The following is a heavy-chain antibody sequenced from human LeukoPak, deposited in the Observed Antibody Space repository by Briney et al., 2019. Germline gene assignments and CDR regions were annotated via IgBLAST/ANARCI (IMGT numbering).Heavy chain of an antibody. Sequence: ASVKVSCKASGYTFTGHYMHWVRQATGQGLEWMGWMNPNSGNTGYAQKFQGRVTMTRNTSISTAYMELSSLRSEDTAVYYCARVPFSHCGGDCYFDYWGQGTLVTVSS. V-gene: IGHV1-8*02. CDR2: MNPNSGNT. D-gene: IGHD2-21*02. CDR3: ARVPFSHCGGDCYFDY. CDR1: GYTFTGHY. J-gene: IGHJ4*02.